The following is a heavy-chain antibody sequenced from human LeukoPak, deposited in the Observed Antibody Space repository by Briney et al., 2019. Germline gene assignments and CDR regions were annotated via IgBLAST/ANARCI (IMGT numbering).Heavy chain of an antibody. CDR1: GYSFTSYG. V-gene: IGHV1-18*01. Sequence: ASVKVSCKASGYSFTSYGISWVRQAPGQGLEWMGWISPYNGNTNYAQNLQGRVTMTTDTSTSTAYMELRSLRSDDTAVYYCASLDYADLWGQGTLVTVSS. J-gene: IGHJ5*02. D-gene: IGHD4-17*01. CDR2: ISPYNGNT. CDR3: ASLDYADL.